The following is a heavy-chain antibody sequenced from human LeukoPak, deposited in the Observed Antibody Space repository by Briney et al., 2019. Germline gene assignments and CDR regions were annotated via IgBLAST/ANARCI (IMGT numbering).Heavy chain of an antibody. Sequence: GGSLRLSCAASGFTFSSYGMHWVRQAPGKGLEGVAVISYDGTYKYYADSVKGRFTISRDNSKNTLYLQMNSLRAEDTAVYYCARAGAGSPLDWFDPRGQGTLVTVSS. CDR3: ARAGAGSPLDWFDP. CDR1: GFTFSSYG. J-gene: IGHJ5*02. V-gene: IGHV3-30*03. D-gene: IGHD1-26*01. CDR2: ISYDGTYK.